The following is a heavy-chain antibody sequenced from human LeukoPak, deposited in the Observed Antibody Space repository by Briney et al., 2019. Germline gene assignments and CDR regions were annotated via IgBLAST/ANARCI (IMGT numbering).Heavy chain of an antibody. CDR3: ARDQSGYGYGYNNWFDP. J-gene: IGHJ5*02. V-gene: IGHV1-8*03. CDR2: MNPNSGNT. D-gene: IGHD5-18*01. CDR1: GYTFTSYD. Sequence: ASVKVSCKASGYTFTSYDINWVRQATGQGLEWMGWMNPNSGNTGYAQKFQGRVTITRNTSISTAYMELSSLRSDDTAVYYCARDQSGYGYGYNNWFDPWGQGALVTVSS.